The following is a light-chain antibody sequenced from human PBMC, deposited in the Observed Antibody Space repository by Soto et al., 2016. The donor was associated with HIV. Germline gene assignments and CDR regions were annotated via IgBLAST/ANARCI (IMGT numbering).Light chain of an antibody. CDR3: NSRDNSGNHYV. J-gene: IGLJ1*01. V-gene: IGLV3-19*01. CDR2: GKN. CDR1: SLRRYY. Sequence: SSELTQDPAVSVALGQTVRITCQGDSLRRYYASWYQQKPGQAPVLVIYGKNNRPSGIPDPILWLQLRKHSFLTITGAQAEDEADYYCNSRDNSGNHYVFGTGTKVTVL.